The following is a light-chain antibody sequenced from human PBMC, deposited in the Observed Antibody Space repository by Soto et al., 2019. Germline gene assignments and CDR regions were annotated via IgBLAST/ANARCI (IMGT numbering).Light chain of an antibody. V-gene: IGLV1-40*01. CDR1: SSNIGAGYD. CDR3: HSYDSSLTHVV. Sequence: QSVLTQPPSVSGAPGQRVTISCTGSSSNIGAGYDVHWYQQLPGTAPKLLIYGNSNRPSGVPDRFSGSKSGTSASLAITGLQAEDEADYYCHSYDSSLTHVVFGGGTKLTVL. J-gene: IGLJ2*01. CDR2: GNS.